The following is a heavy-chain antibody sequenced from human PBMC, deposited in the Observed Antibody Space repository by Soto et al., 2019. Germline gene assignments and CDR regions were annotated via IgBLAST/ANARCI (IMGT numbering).Heavy chain of an antibody. D-gene: IGHD5-12*01. CDR2: ISYEGSKT. CDR1: GFTFSDYG. Sequence: QVQLVESGGGVVQPGRYLRLSCAASGFTFSDYGIHWVRQAPGKGLEWVAVISYEGSKTYYADSVKGRFTISRDNSKNTLYLQMASLRPEDTAVYYCAKDHWAAYSGYAIRNDLDVWGHGTTVTVSS. CDR3: AKDHWAAYSGYAIRNDLDV. V-gene: IGHV3-30*18. J-gene: IGHJ6*02.